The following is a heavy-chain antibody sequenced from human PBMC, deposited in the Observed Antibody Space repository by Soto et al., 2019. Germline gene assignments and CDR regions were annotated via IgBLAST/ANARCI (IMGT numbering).Heavy chain of an antibody. J-gene: IGHJ5*02. CDR2: ISAYNGNT. D-gene: IGHD2-15*01. CDR3: ARDWGCSGGSCYGSVLDP. V-gene: IGHV1-18*01. CDR1: GYTFTSYG. Sequence: GASVKVSCKASGYTFTSYGISWVRQAPGQGLEWMGWISAYNGNTNYAQKLQGRVTMTTDTSTSTAYMELRSLRSDDTAVYYCARDWGCSGGSCYGSVLDPWGQGTLVTVSS.